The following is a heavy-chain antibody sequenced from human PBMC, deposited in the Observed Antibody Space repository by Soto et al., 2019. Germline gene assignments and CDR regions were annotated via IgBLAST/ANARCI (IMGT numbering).Heavy chain of an antibody. CDR1: GYTFTSYA. J-gene: IGHJ5*02. CDR2: INAGNGNT. CDR3: ARSEPYYYGSGSNNWFDP. Sequence: ASVKVSCKASGYTFTSYAMHWVRQAPGQRLEWIGWINAGNGNTKYSQKFQGRVTITRDTSASTAYMELSSLRSEDTAVYYCARSEPYYYGSGSNNWFDPWGQGTLVTVSS. V-gene: IGHV1-3*01. D-gene: IGHD3-10*01.